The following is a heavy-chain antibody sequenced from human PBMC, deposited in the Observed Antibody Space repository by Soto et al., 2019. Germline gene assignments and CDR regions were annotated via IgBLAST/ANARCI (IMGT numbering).Heavy chain of an antibody. J-gene: IGHJ6*03. D-gene: IGHD3-22*01. CDR1: GFTISGYW. CDR2: INSDGSST. CDR3: ARDPMSVRRMDV. V-gene: IGHV3-74*01. Sequence: VQLVESGGGLVQPGGSLRLSCAASGFTISGYWMHWVRQAPGKRLVWVSRINSDGSSTGYADSVKGRFTISRDNAKNTLYLQMNSLRAEDTAVYYCARDPMSVRRMDVWGKGTTVSVSS.